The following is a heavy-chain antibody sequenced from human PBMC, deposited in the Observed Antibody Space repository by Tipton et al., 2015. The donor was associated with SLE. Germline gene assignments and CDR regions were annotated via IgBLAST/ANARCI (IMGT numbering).Heavy chain of an antibody. CDR1: GFTFSSYG. CDR3: ARDTRGQHAYGAFDI. D-gene: IGHD4-17*01. CDR2: IWDDGSNK. J-gene: IGHJ3*02. Sequence: SLRLSCAASGFTFSSYGMHWFRQAPGKGLEWVAVIWDDGSNKYYADSVKGRFTISRDNSKNTLYLQMNSLRAEDTAVYYCARDTRGQHAYGAFDIWGQGTMVTVSS. V-gene: IGHV3-33*01.